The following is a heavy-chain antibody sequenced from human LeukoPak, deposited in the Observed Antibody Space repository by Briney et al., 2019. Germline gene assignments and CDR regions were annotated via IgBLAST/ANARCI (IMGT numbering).Heavy chain of an antibody. D-gene: IGHD1-26*01. CDR1: GGSISSSRYY. V-gene: IGHV4-39*07. CDR2: IYYSGST. J-gene: IGHJ4*02. Sequence: SETLSLTCTVSGGSISSSRYYWGWIRQPPGKGLEWIGSIYYSGSTYYNPSLKSRVTISVDTSKNQFSLKLSSVTAADTAVYYCAGRGAPPGSSGSYSFMLTQRYYFDYWGQGTLVTVSS. CDR3: AGRGAPPGSSGSYSFMLTQRYYFDY.